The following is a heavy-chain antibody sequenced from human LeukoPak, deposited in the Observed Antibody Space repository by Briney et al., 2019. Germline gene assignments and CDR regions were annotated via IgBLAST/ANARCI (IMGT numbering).Heavy chain of an antibody. D-gene: IGHD3-22*01. Sequence: SETLSLTCTVSGGSISSYYWSWIRQPPGKGLEWIGYIYYSGSTNYNPSLKSRVTISVDTSKDQFSLKLSSVTAADTAVYYCARENDSSGYYDYWGQGTLVTVSS. V-gene: IGHV4-59*01. J-gene: IGHJ4*02. CDR3: ARENDSSGYYDY. CDR2: IYYSGST. CDR1: GGSISSYY.